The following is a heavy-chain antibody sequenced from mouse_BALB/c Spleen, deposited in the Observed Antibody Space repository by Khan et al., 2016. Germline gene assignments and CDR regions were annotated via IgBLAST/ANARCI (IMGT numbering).Heavy chain of an antibody. Sequence: QVQLQPSGAELARPGASVKLSCKASGYTFTDYYINWVKQRTGQGLEWIGEIYPGSDNTYYNERFKGKATLTADKSSSTAYMQLSSLTSEDSAVYFCARGGGNSDYWGQGTTLTVSS. CDR2: IYPGSDNT. J-gene: IGHJ2*01. D-gene: IGHD2-1*01. CDR1: GYTFTDYY. CDR3: ARGGGNSDY. V-gene: IGHV1-76*01.